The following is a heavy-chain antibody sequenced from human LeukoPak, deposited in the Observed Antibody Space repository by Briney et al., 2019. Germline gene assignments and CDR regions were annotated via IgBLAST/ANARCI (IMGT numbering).Heavy chain of an antibody. CDR2: IYYSGST. CDR3: ARHLLRRWFDP. D-gene: IGHD2-21*02. J-gene: IGHJ5*02. V-gene: IGHV4-59*08. CDR1: GDSINGHY. Sequence: PSETLSLTCTVSGDSINGHYWSWIRQPPGKGLEWIGYIYYSGSTNYNPSLKSRVTISVDTSKNQFSLKLSSVTAADTAVYYCARHLLRRWFDPWGQGTLVTVSS.